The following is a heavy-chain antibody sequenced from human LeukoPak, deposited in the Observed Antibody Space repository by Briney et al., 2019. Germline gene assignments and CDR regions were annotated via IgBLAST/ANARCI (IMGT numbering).Heavy chain of an antibody. Sequence: PSETLSLTCAVYGGSFSGYYWSWIRQPPGKGLEWIGEINHSGSTNYNTSLKSRVTISVDTSKNQFSLKLSSVTAADTAVYYCARGGEAAAGTETHKNWFDPWGQGTLVTVSS. CDR2: INHSGST. CDR3: ARGGEAAAGTETHKNWFDP. D-gene: IGHD6-13*01. CDR1: GGSFSGYY. V-gene: IGHV4-34*01. J-gene: IGHJ5*02.